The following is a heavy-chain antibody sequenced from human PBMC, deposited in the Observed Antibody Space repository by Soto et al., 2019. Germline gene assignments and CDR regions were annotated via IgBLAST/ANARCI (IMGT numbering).Heavy chain of an antibody. Sequence: QVQLVESGGGVVQPGRSLRLSCAASGFTFSNYGMHWVRQAPGKGLEWVAVIWYDGSNKYYADSVKGRFTISRDNSKNTLDLQMNSLRAEDTAVYYCGGEVVGGVAMDVWGQGTTVTVSS. V-gene: IGHV3-33*01. CDR1: GFTFSNYG. CDR3: GGEVVGGVAMDV. D-gene: IGHD2-15*01. CDR2: IWYDGSNK. J-gene: IGHJ6*02.